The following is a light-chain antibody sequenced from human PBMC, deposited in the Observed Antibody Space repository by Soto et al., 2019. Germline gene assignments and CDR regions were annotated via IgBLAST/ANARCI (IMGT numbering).Light chain of an antibody. J-gene: IGKJ2*01. CDR2: DAS. V-gene: IGKV3-11*01. CDR1: QSVSNY. Sequence: EIVLTQSPATLSVSPGERATLSCRASQSVSNYLAWYQQKPGQAPRLLIYDASNRATGVPARFSGSGSGTDFTLTISSLEPEDFAVYYCPKGGTFGQGTKLEIK. CDR3: PKGGT.